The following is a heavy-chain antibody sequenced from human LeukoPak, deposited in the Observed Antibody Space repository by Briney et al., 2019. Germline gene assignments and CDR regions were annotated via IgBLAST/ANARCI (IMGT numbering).Heavy chain of an antibody. Sequence: SETPSLTCAVSGGSISSGGYSWSWIRQPPGKGLEWIGYIYYSGSTYYNPSLKSRVTISVDTSKNHFSLKLSSMTAADTAVYYCARGVVAAPTNFDYWGQGTLVTVSS. J-gene: IGHJ4*02. V-gene: IGHV4-30-4*07. CDR3: ARGVVAAPTNFDY. D-gene: IGHD2-15*01. CDR2: IYYSGST. CDR1: GGSISSGGYS.